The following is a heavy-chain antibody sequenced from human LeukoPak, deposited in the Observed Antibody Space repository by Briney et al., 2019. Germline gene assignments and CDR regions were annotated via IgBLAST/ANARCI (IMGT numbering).Heavy chain of an antibody. Sequence: ASVKVSCKASGGPFSGPAITWVPQAPGQGLEWMGSIIPILNITNYAQKFQGRVTISADTSTSTAYKELSALKSDEAAVYYSARDQGLTAPPPYGMDVWGQGTTVTVSS. CDR2: IIPILNIT. CDR1: GGPFSGPA. V-gene: IGHV1-69*04. CDR3: ARDQGLTAPPPYGMDV. D-gene: IGHD6-19*01. J-gene: IGHJ6*02.